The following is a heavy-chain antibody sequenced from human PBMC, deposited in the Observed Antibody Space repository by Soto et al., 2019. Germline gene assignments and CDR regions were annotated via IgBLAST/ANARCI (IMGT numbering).Heavy chain of an antibody. V-gene: IGHV3-53*01. CDR3: ASEWPHLDC. CDR2: IYSGGST. Sequence: VGSLRLSCASSVFTVSSNYMSWVRQAPGKGLEWVSVIYSGGSTFYADSVKGRFTISRDNSKNMVYLQMNRMRAEDTAVYYCASEWPHLDCGGQGTLVTV. J-gene: IGHJ4*02. CDR1: VFTVSSNY.